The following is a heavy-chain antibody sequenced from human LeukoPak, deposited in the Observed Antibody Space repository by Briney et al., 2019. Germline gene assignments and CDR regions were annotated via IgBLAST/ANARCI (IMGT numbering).Heavy chain of an antibody. CDR3: ARRINYFDY. V-gene: IGHV4-59*02. CDR2: IYDSGNT. D-gene: IGHD5-24*01. J-gene: IGHJ4*02. Sequence: SETLSLTCTVSGVSVSSYYWSWIRQPPGKGLEWIGYIYDSGNTNYNPSLKSRVTMSVDTSKNQFSLKLSSVTAADTAVYYCARRINYFDYWGQGTLVTVSS. CDR1: GVSVSSYY.